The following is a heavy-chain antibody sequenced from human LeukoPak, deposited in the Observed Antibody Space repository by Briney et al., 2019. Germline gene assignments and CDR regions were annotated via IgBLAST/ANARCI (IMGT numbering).Heavy chain of an antibody. CDR1: GGTFSSYA. CDR2: IIPIFGTA. D-gene: IGHD1-1*01. J-gene: IGHJ4*02. V-gene: IGHV1-69*13. Sequence: ASVKVSCKASGGTFSSYAISWVRQAPGQGLEWMGGIIPIFGTANYAQKFQGRVTITADESTSTAYMELNSLKTEDTAVYYCTRYNVGFESWGQGTLVTVSS. CDR3: TRYNVGFES.